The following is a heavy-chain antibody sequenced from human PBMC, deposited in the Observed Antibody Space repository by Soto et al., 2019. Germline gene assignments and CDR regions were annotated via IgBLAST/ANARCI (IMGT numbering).Heavy chain of an antibody. D-gene: IGHD6-19*01. CDR2: FYYSGNT. CDR1: GXSISDYY. J-gene: IGHJ6*02. Sequence: LSLTFTVSGXSISDYYWSWIRQPAGKGLEWIGRFYYSGNTKSNPSLKSRVTMSADTSKNQFSLSLRSVTAADSAIYYCARMYNSGFYRPEGDYFFYGMDVWGQGTTVTVSS. CDR3: ARMYNSGFYRPEGDYFFYGMDV. V-gene: IGHV4-4*07.